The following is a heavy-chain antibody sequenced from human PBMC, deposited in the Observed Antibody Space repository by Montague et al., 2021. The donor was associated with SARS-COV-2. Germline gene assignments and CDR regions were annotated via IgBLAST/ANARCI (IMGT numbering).Heavy chain of an antibody. CDR3: ARGITVTTFYYYYGMDV. CDR1: GGSFSGYY. CDR2: INHSGST. J-gene: IGHJ6*02. D-gene: IGHD4-17*01. V-gene: IGHV4-34*01. Sequence: SETLSLTCAVYGGSFSGYYWNWIRQPPGKGLEWIGEINHSGSTNYNPSLKSRVTISVDTSKNQFSLKLCSVTAADTAVYYCARGITVTTFYYYYGMDVWGQGTTVTVSS.